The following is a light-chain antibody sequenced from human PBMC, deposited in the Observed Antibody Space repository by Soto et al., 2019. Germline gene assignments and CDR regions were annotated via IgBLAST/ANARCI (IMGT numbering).Light chain of an antibody. V-gene: IGLV3-21*02. Sequence: SYELTQPPSVSVAPGQTARITCGGNNIGSKSVHWYQQKPGHAPVLVVYDGTDRASGIPEGFSGSNYGNTATLTISGVEAGDEADYYCQVWDDTSDHVVFGGGTKLTVL. CDR2: DGT. J-gene: IGLJ2*01. CDR3: QVWDDTSDHVV. CDR1: NIGSKS.